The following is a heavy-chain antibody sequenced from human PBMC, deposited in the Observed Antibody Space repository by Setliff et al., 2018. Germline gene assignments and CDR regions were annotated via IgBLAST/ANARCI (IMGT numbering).Heavy chain of an antibody. D-gene: IGHD3-3*01. CDR2: INTNSGNT. CDR1: RYTFNSYA. V-gene: IGHV7-4-1*02. Sequence: GASVKVSCKASRYTFNSYAMNWVRQAPGQGLEWMGWINTNSGNTTYAQGFTGQFSFSLHTSVSTAYLKISSLKAEDTAVYYCARGGDIITICGVITTEYYYDFEVWGKGTMVTVSS. CDR3: ARGGDIITICGVITTEYYYDFEV. J-gene: IGHJ6*04.